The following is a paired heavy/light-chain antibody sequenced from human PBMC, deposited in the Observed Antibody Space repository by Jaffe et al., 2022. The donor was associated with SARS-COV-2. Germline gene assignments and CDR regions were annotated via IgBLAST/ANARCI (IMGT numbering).Heavy chain of an antibody. CDR3: ARDRGYFAFDI. J-gene: IGHJ3*02. Sequence: QLMETGGGLIQPGGSLRLSCEASEIVVSDNFMNWVRQAPGEGLEWVAVIYRGGDTFYADSVKGRFTIFRDNSKNTLYLQMNSLRAEDTAVYYCARDRGYFAFDIWGQGTMVTVSS. CDR2: IYRGGDT. V-gene: IGHV3-53*02. CDR1: EIVVSDNF. D-gene: IGHD2-15*01.
Light chain of an antibody. J-gene: IGKJ5*01. CDR1: QAIAGY. V-gene: IGKV1-9*01. Sequence: DIQLTQSPSFLSASVGDRVTITCRASQAIAGYVAWYHQKPGKAPKLLIYSGSTLQSGVPPRFSGSGSGTEFSLTISTLQPEDFATYYCQQLKGFPPVTFGQGTRLEIK. CDR2: SGS. CDR3: QQLKGFPPVT.